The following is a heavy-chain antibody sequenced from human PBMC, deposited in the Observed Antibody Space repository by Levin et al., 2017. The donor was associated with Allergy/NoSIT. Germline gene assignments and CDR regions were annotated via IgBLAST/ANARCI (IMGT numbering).Heavy chain of an antibody. V-gene: IGHV1-69*13. CDR3: ARDENPDALPAPRGDAFDI. CDR1: GGTFSSYA. J-gene: IGHJ3*02. D-gene: IGHD1-14*01. Sequence: SVKVSCKASGGTFSSYAISWVRQAPGQGLEWMGGIIPIFGTANYAQKFQGRVTITADESTSTAYMELSSLRSEDTAVYYCARDENPDALPAPRGDAFDIWGQGTMVTVSS. CDR2: IIPIFGTA.